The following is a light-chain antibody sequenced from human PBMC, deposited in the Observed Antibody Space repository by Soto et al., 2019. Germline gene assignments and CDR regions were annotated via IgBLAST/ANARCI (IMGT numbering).Light chain of an antibody. CDR1: QSVRND. CDR3: QKYNVWPRT. Sequence: EIVMTQSPGTLSVSPGERATLSCRASQSVRNDLAWIQQKPGQPPRLLIYGASTRATGIPARFTVSGFGTDFTITISSLQPEDFAVYSSQKYNVWPRTFGQGTKVEIK. V-gene: IGKV3-15*01. J-gene: IGKJ1*01. CDR2: GAS.